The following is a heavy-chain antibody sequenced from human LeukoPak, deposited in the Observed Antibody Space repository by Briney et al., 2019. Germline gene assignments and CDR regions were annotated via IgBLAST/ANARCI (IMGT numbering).Heavy chain of an antibody. CDR2: IYYSGST. J-gene: IGHJ3*02. CDR1: GVSMSSSSYY. V-gene: IGHV4-61*01. Sequence: PSETLSLTCTVSGVSMSSSSYYWGWIRQPPGKGLEWIGYIYYSGSTNYNPSLKSRVTISVDTSKNQFSLKLSSVTAADTAVYYCARDTGDSSGYYLDDAFDIWGQGTMVTVSS. D-gene: IGHD3-22*01. CDR3: ARDTGDSSGYYLDDAFDI.